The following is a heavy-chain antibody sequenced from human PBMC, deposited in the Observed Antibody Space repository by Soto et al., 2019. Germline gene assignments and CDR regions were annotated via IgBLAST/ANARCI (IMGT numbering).Heavy chain of an antibody. Sequence: GASVKVSCKASGYTFSHYGIGWVRQAPGQGLEWMGWISAYNGNRHFAEGLRGRITMTTNTTTSTADMELRSLSSDDTAVYCCARGGQECSNSGCGYIYDGMDVWGQGTTVTVSS. CDR1: GYTFSHYG. V-gene: IGHV1-18*01. CDR2: ISAYNGNR. D-gene: IGHD1-26*01. J-gene: IGHJ6*02. CDR3: ARGGQECSNSGCGYIYDGMDV.